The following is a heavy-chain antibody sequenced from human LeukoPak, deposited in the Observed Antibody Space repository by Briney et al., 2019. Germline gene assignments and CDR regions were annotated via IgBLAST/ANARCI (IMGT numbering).Heavy chain of an antibody. Sequence: GGSLRLSCAASGFTFSNYWMHWVRQTPGKGLVWVSRINSDGSSRNYADSVKGRFTISRDNAKNTLYLQMNSLRAEDTAVYYCASASSHRIAAGGDYWGQGILVTVSS. V-gene: IGHV3-74*01. CDR3: ASASSHRIAAGGDY. CDR1: GFTFSNYW. CDR2: INSDGSSR. J-gene: IGHJ4*02. D-gene: IGHD6-13*01.